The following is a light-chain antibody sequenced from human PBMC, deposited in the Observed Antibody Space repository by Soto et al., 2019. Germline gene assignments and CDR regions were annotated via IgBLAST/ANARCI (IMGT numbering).Light chain of an antibody. CDR1: SSDAGGYNY. CDR3: SSYAGSNNLPYV. J-gene: IGLJ1*01. V-gene: IGLV2-8*01. CDR2: EVS. Sequence: QSVLTQPLSASGSPGQSVTISCTGTSSDAGGYNYVSWYQQHPGKAPKLMIYEVSKRPSGVPDRFSGSKSGNTASLTVSGLQAEDEADYYCSSYAGSNNLPYVFGTGTKVTVL.